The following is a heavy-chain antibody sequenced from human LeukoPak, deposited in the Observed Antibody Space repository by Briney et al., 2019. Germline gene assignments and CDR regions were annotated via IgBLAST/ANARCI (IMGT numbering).Heavy chain of an antibody. V-gene: IGHV4-59*01. CDR2: IYYTGST. Sequence: QVQLQESGPGLVKPWETLSLTCTVSGGSMSDYYWSWIRQPPGKRLQWIGYIYYTGSTNYNPSLKSRVTISVDTSKNQFSLKLSSVTAADTALYYCARDYAMTHAFDIWGQGTLVTVSS. D-gene: IGHD2-8*01. CDR3: ARDYAMTHAFDI. J-gene: IGHJ3*02. CDR1: GGSMSDYY.